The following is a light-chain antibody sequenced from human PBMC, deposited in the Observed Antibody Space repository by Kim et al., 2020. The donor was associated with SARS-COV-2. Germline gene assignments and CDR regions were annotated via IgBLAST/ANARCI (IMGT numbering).Light chain of an antibody. CDR1: HSICND. V-gene: IGKV1-17*01. Sequence: SSGQDRDTPTCRATHSICNDVGWCQQNPGRAPKRSISVAPILQSGVPSRFRGSGSETEFTLTFNRLHPQVFVNYFCLQNRTYPLTFGPGRRLEIK. CDR2: VAP. J-gene: IGKJ5*01. CDR3: LQNRTYPLT.